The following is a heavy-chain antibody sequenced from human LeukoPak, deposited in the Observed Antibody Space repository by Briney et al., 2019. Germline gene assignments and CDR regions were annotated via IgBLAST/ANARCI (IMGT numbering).Heavy chain of an antibody. Sequence: GGSLRLSCAASGFTFSSYGMSWVRQAPGKGLEWVSTISGSGGGTYYADSVKGRFTISRDNPKNTLDLQMNSLRAEDTAVYYCAKESSARNVWYFDVWGRGTVVAVSS. J-gene: IGHJ2*01. V-gene: IGHV3-23*01. CDR2: ISGSGGGT. CDR1: GFTFSSYG. D-gene: IGHD3-10*01. CDR3: AKESSARNVWYFDV.